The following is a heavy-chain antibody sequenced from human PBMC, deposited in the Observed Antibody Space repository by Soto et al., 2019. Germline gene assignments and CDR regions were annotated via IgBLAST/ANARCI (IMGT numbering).Heavy chain of an antibody. V-gene: IGHV3-23*01. D-gene: IGHD6-13*01. Sequence: GGSLRLSCAASGFIFSSCAMSWVRQAPGKGLEWVSGISGSGSSTYYADSVKGRFTISRDSSKNTLYLQMNSVSAEDTAVYYCAKSLSLSAVGKRYLDSWGQGTQVTVSS. J-gene: IGHJ4*02. CDR1: GFIFSSCA. CDR3: AKSLSLSAVGKRYLDS. CDR2: ISGSGSST.